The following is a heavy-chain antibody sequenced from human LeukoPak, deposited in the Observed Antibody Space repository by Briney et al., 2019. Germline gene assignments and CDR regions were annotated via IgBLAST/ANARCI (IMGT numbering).Heavy chain of an antibody. CDR2: ITVNGERT. CDR1: GFTFSSYG. J-gene: IGHJ6*02. CDR3: AKSRGISAGPSYYYYSLDV. Sequence: GGSLRLSCAVSGFTFSSYGMSWVRQAPGKGLEWVSSITVNGERTDYADSVNGRFTISRDNSKDTLYLQMNSLRVEDTAVYFCAKSRGISAGPSYYYYSLDVWGRGTTVTVSS. D-gene: IGHD3-16*01. V-gene: IGHV3-23*01.